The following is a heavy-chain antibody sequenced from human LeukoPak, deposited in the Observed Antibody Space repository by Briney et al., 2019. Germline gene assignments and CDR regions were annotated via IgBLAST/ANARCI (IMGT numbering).Heavy chain of an antibody. D-gene: IGHD6-19*01. Sequence: SETLSLTCTVSGGSISSSSYYWGWIRQPPGKGLEWIGSIYYSGSTYYNPSLKSRVTISVDTSKNQFSLKLSSVTAADTAVYYCARASSGWSLDYWGQGTLVTVSS. CDR2: IYYSGST. J-gene: IGHJ4*02. CDR3: ARASSGWSLDY. V-gene: IGHV4-39*01. CDR1: GGSISSSSYY.